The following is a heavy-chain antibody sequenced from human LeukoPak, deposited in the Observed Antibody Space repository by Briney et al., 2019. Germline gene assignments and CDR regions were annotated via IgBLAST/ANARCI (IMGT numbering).Heavy chain of an antibody. CDR1: GYTFTSYY. CDR3: AVAPLLAYCGGDCYPSAEYFQH. D-gene: IGHD2-21*02. V-gene: IGHV1-24*01. J-gene: IGHJ1*01. CDR2: FDPEDGET. Sequence: ASVKVSCKASGYTFTSYYMHWVRQAPGKGLEWMGGFDPEDGETIYAQKFQGRVTMTEDTSTDTAYMELSSLRSEDTAVYYCAVAPLLAYCGGDCYPSAEYFQHWGQGTLVTVSS.